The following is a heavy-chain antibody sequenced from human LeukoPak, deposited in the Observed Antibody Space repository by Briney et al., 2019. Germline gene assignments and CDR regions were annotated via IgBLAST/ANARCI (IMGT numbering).Heavy chain of an antibody. Sequence: ASVTVTCEASGYTFNSYSYYWVRQAPGQGLEWMGWINPNSGGTNYAQKFQGRVTMTRDTSISTAYMELSRLRSDDTAVYYCAREIYGGNPVFSYWGRGTLVTVSS. J-gene: IGHJ4*02. CDR2: INPNSGGT. V-gene: IGHV1-2*02. CDR3: AREIYGGNPVFSY. D-gene: IGHD4-23*01. CDR1: GYTFNSYS.